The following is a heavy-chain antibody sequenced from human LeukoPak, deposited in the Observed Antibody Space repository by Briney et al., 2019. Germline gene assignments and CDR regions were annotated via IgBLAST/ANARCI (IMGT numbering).Heavy chain of an antibody. CDR3: ARDSGKDAFDI. V-gene: IGHV3-30*04. J-gene: IGHJ3*02. Sequence: GGSLRLSRAASGFTFSSYAMHWVRQAPGKGLEWVAVISYDGSNKYYPDSVKGRFTISRDTSKNTLYLQMNSLRAEDTAVFYCARDSGKDAFDIWGQGTLVTVSS. D-gene: IGHD1-26*01. CDR1: GFTFSSYA. CDR2: ISYDGSNK.